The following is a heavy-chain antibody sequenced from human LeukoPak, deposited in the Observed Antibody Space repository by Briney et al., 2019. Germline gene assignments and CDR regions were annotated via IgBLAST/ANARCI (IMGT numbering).Heavy chain of an antibody. D-gene: IGHD3-16*01. Sequence: SETLSLTCTVSGGSISSSSYYWGWIRQPPGKGLEWIGSIYYSGSTYYNPSLKSRVTISVDTSKNQFSLKLSSVTAADTAVYYCARETSQKGAHMDVWGKGTTITISS. V-gene: IGHV4-39*07. CDR2: IYYSGST. CDR1: GGSISSSSYY. J-gene: IGHJ6*03. CDR3: ARETSQKGAHMDV.